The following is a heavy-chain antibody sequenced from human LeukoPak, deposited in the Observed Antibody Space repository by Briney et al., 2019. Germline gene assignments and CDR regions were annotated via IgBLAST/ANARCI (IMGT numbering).Heavy chain of an antibody. D-gene: IGHD1-26*01. J-gene: IGHJ4*02. CDR1: GFTFSSYV. V-gene: IGHV3-30-3*01. Sequence: GGSLRLSCAASGFTFSSYVMHWVRQAPGKGLEWVAVISYDGSNKYYADSVKGRFTISRDNSRNTLYLQMNSLRGEDTAVYYCARGGLTIAEATTSWYLDYWGQGTLVTVSS. CDR3: ARGGLTIAEATTSWYLDY. CDR2: ISYDGSNK.